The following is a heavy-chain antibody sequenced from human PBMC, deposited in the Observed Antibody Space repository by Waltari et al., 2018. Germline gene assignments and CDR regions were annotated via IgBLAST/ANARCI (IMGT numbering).Heavy chain of an antibody. Sequence: EVQLVQSGAEVKKPGESLKISCEGYGYTFTRYWIGWVRQMPGKGLEWMGVIYPGDSNTRYSPSFQGQVTISADKSISTAYLQWSSLKASDTAMYFCARQPLHSYGTRHFDYWGQGTLVTVSS. V-gene: IGHV5-51*01. CDR1: GYTFTRYW. J-gene: IGHJ4*02. D-gene: IGHD5-18*01. CDR2: IYPGDSNT. CDR3: ARQPLHSYGTRHFDY.